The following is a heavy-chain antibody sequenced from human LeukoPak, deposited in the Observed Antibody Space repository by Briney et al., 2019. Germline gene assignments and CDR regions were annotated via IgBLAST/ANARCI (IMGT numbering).Heavy chain of an antibody. D-gene: IGHD3-16*01. CDR3: AKRADYYDSSRALYDAFDL. CDR1: GFTFRTFG. J-gene: IGHJ3*01. CDR2: IRYDGSDK. Sequence: PGGSLRLSCAASGFTFRTFGMHWVRQAPGKGLEWVTFIRYDGSDKFYADSVRGRFTISRDNSRTPLFLKLNSLRVEDTAVYYCAKRADYYDSSRALYDAFDLWGQGTMVTVSS. V-gene: IGHV3-30*02.